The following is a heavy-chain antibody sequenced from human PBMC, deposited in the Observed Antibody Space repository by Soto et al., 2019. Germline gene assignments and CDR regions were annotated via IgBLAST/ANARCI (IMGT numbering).Heavy chain of an antibody. CDR3: AKSLRGIIIDFDC. D-gene: IGHD3-10*01. V-gene: IGHV3-30*18. CDR2: SSYGGSNK. Sequence: GGSLRLSCVASGFTFSAFGMHWVRQAPGKGLEWVAISSYGGSNKYYGDSVQGRFTISRDNSRDTLYLQMNSLRYDDTAVYYCAKSLRGIIIDFDCWGQGTLVTSPQ. J-gene: IGHJ4*02. CDR1: GFTFSAFG.